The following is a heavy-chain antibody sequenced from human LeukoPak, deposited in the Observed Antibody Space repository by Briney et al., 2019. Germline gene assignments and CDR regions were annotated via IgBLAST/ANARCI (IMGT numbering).Heavy chain of an antibody. J-gene: IGHJ4*02. D-gene: IGHD3-22*01. CDR2: MNPNSGNT. V-gene: IGHV1-8*01. Sequence: GASVKVSCKASGYTFTSYDINWVRPATGQGLEWMGWMNPNSGNTGYAQKFQGRVTMTRNTSISTAYMELSSLRSEDTAVYYCARDAGKFQTNYYDSSGPYLRDYWGQGTLVTVSS. CDR3: ARDAGKFQTNYYDSSGPYLRDY. CDR1: GYTFTSYD.